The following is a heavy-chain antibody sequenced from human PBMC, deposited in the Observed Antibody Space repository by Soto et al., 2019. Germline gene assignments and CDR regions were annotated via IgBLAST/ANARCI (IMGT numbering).Heavy chain of an antibody. V-gene: IGHV3-33*01. Sequence: GGSLRHSCAESGFTFSSYGMHWVRQAPGKGLEWVAVIWYDGSNKYYADSVKGRFTISRDNSKNTLYLQTNSLRAGDTAVYYCARDQVYSSSWPPQGWGQGTLVTVSS. J-gene: IGHJ4*02. CDR2: IWYDGSNK. D-gene: IGHD6-13*01. CDR3: ARDQVYSSSWPPQG. CDR1: GFTFSSYG.